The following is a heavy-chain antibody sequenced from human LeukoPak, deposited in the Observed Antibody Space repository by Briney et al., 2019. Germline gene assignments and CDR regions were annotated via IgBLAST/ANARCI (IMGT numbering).Heavy chain of an antibody. CDR2: IIPIFGTA. Sequence: SVKVSCKASGGTFSSYAISWVRQAPRQGLEWMGGIIPIFGTANYAQKFQGRVTITTDESTSTAYMELSSLRSEDTAVYYCARVETGDDAFDIWGQGTMVTVSS. V-gene: IGHV1-69*05. J-gene: IGHJ3*02. CDR1: GGTFSSYA. D-gene: IGHD7-27*01. CDR3: ARVETGDDAFDI.